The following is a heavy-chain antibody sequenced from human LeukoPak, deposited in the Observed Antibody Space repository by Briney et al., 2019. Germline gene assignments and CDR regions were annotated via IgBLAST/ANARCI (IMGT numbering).Heavy chain of an antibody. CDR1: GFTVSSSY. V-gene: IGHV3-66*02. J-gene: IGHJ4*02. D-gene: IGHD3-22*01. CDR3: ARSVHDPSGYAY. CDR2: MYSGGAT. Sequence: GGSLRLSCAASGFTVSSSYMSWVRQAPGKGLEWVSVMYSGGATYYANSVKGRFTISRDYSKNTLNLQMNNLGAEDTAVYFCARSVHDPSGYAYWGQGTLVTVSS.